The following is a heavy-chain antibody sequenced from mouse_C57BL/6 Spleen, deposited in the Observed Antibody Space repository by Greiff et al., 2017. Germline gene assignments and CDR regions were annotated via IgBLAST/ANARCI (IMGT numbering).Heavy chain of an antibody. D-gene: IGHD4-1*01. CDR1: GYTFTRYW. CDR3: ARGELGRGFDY. CDR2: INPSNGGT. J-gene: IGHJ2*01. Sequence: QVQLKQPGTELVKPGASVKLSCKASGYTFTRYWMPWVKQRPGQGLEWIGNINPSNGGTNYNEKFKSKATLTVDKSSSTAYMQLSSLTSEDSAVYYCARGELGRGFDYWGQGTTLTVSS. V-gene: IGHV1-53*01.